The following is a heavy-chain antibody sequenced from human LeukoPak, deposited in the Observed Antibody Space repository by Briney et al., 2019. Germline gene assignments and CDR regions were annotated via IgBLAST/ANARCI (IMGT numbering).Heavy chain of an antibody. CDR1: RFTFSSYA. Sequence: PGGSLRLSCAASRFTFSSYAMSWVRQAPGKGLEWVSAISGSGDSTYYADSVKGRFTISRDNSKNTLYLQMNSLRAEDTAVYYCAKDFATGYSSGWYVYWGQGTLVTVSS. CDR3: AKDFATGYSSGWYVY. D-gene: IGHD6-19*01. CDR2: ISGSGDST. V-gene: IGHV3-23*01. J-gene: IGHJ4*02.